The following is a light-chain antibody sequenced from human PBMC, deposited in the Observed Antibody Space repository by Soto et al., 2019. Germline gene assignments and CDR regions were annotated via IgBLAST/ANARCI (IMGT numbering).Light chain of an antibody. V-gene: IGKV3-11*01. CDR1: QSVAGS. CDR3: QQRSNRIA. Sequence: EIVLTQSPGTLSLSPGERAILSCRASQSVAGSLAWYQQKPGQAPRLLIYDISTRAAAIPARFSGSGSGTDFTLTVSSLEPEDLALYYCQQRSNRIAFGQGTRLEI. J-gene: IGKJ5*01. CDR2: DIS.